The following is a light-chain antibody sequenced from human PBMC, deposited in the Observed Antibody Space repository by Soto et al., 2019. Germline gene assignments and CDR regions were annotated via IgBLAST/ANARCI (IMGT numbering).Light chain of an antibody. CDR3: QQLNNYPIT. CDR2: AAS. J-gene: IGKJ5*01. CDR1: QGISSY. V-gene: IGKV1-9*01. Sequence: DIQLTQSPSFLSASVEDRVTITCRASQGISSYLAWYQQKPGKAPKLLIYAASTLQSGVPSRFSGSGSGTEFTLTISSLQPEDFATYYCQQLNNYPITFGQGIRLEIK.